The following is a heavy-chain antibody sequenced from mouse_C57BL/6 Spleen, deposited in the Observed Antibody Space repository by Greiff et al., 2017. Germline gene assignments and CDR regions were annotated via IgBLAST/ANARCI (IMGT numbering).Heavy chain of an antibody. V-gene: IGHV5-4*03. CDR2: ISDGGSYT. Sequence: EVKVVESGGGLVKPGGSLKLSCAASGFTFSSYAMSWVRQTPEKRLEWVATISDGGSYTYYPDNVKGRFTISRDNAKNNLYLQMSHLKSEDTAMYYCARDWGDFDYWGQGTTLTVSS. CDR3: ARDWGDFDY. CDR1: GFTFSSYA. J-gene: IGHJ2*01.